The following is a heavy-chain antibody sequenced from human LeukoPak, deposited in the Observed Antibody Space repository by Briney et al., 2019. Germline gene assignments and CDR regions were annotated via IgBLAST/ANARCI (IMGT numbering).Heavy chain of an antibody. CDR3: ARARAAVGTDSAFDP. V-gene: IGHV3-11*05. J-gene: IGHJ5*02. Sequence: GGSLRLSCAASGFTFSDYYMSWIRQAPGKGLEWVSYINSISTYTTYADSVRGRFTISRDNARNSIYMQMNSLRAEDTAIYYCARARAAVGTDSAFDPWGPGTLVTVSS. CDR2: INSISTYT. D-gene: IGHD6-13*01. CDR1: GFTFSDYY.